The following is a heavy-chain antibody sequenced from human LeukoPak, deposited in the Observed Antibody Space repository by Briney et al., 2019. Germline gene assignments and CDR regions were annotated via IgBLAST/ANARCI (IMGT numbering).Heavy chain of an antibody. CDR3: ATVYSYGLYLDY. Sequence: ASVKVSCKVSGYTLTELSMHWVRQAPGKGLEWMGGFDREDGETIYAQRFQGRVTMTEDTSTGTAYMELSSLRSEDTAVYYCATVYSYGLYLDYWGQGTLVTVSS. CDR2: FDREDGET. J-gene: IGHJ4*02. CDR1: GYTLTELS. D-gene: IGHD5-18*01. V-gene: IGHV1-24*01.